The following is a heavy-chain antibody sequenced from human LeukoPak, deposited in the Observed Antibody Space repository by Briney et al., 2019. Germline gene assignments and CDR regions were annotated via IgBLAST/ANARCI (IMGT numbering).Heavy chain of an antibody. CDR2: ISSSSSYI. CDR3: ARINVDTAMAFDY. J-gene: IGHJ4*02. Sequence: PGGSLRLSCAASGFTFSSYSMNWVRQAPGKGLEWVSSISSSSSYIYYADSVKGRFTISRDNAKNSLYLQMNSLRAEDTAVYYCARINVDTAMAFDYWGQGTLVTVSS. V-gene: IGHV3-21*01. CDR1: GFTFSSYS. D-gene: IGHD5-18*01.